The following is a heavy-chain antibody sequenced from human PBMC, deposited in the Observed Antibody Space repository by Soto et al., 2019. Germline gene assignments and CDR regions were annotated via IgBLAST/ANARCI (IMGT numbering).Heavy chain of an antibody. Sequence: QVQLQQWGAGLLKPSETLSLTCAVYGGSFSGYYWSWIRQPPGKGLEWIGEINHRGSTNYNPSLKSRVTISVDTSKHQFPLKLSSVTAADTAVYYCARLGPYCSGGSCYSAWYFDLWGRGTLVPVSS. J-gene: IGHJ2*01. CDR2: INHRGST. CDR3: ARLGPYCSGGSCYSAWYFDL. CDR1: GGSFSGYY. D-gene: IGHD2-15*01. V-gene: IGHV4-34*01.